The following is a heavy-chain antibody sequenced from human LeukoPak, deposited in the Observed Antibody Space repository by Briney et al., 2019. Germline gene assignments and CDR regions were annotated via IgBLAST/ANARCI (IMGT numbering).Heavy chain of an antibody. CDR3: ARASGSYGSGSYYYYGMDV. Sequence: SETLSLTCAVSGYSISSGYYWGWIRQPPGKGLEWIGSIFHSGSTYYNPSLKSRVNMSVDTSKNQISLKLSSVTAADTGVYYCARASGSYGSGSYYYYGMDVWGKGTTVTVSS. CDR2: IFHSGST. V-gene: IGHV4-38-2*01. CDR1: GYSISSGYY. D-gene: IGHD3-10*01. J-gene: IGHJ6*04.